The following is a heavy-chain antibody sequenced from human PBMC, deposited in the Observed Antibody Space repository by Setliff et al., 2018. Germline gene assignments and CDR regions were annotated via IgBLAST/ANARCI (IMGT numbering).Heavy chain of an antibody. Sequence: ASVKVSCKASGYPFTSNSMHWLRQAPGQRPEWMGWINVGNGNTKYSQEFQGRVTLTRDTSASTAYMELRSLTSDDTAVYYCARYVHFANHFDYWGQGTLVTVSS. D-gene: IGHD3-10*02. CDR3: ARYVHFANHFDY. V-gene: IGHV1-3*01. CDR1: GYPFTSNS. CDR2: INVGNGNT. J-gene: IGHJ4*02.